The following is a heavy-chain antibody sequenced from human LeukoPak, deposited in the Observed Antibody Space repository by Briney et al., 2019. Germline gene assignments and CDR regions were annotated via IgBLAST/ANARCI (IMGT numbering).Heavy chain of an antibody. V-gene: IGHV3-23*01. D-gene: IGHD3-3*01. CDR3: ARGFGVVIMGFDY. J-gene: IGHJ4*02. Sequence: GGSLRLSCAASGFTFSSYAMSGVRQAPGKGREGVSAISGSGGSTYYADSVKGRFTISRDNSKNTLYLQMNSLRDEDTAVYYCARGFGVVIMGFDYWGQGTLVTVSS. CDR2: ISGSGGST. CDR1: GFTFSSYA.